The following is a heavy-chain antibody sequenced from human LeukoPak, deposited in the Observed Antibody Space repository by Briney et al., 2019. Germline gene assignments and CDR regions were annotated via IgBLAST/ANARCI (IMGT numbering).Heavy chain of an antibody. Sequence: GASVKVSCKASGGTFSSYAISWVRQAPGQGLEWMGRIIPILGIANYAQKFQGRVTITADKSTSTAYMELSSLRSEDTAVYYCARSPPSGSFVDYWGQGTLVTVSS. J-gene: IGHJ4*02. CDR2: IIPILGIA. D-gene: IGHD1-26*01. CDR3: ARSPPSGSFVDY. V-gene: IGHV1-69*04. CDR1: GGTFSSYA.